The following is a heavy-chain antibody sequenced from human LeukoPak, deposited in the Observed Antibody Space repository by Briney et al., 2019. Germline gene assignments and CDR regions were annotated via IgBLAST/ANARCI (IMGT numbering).Heavy chain of an antibody. V-gene: IGHV3-30*18. CDR1: GFTFSSYG. J-gene: IGHJ6*03. D-gene: IGHD3-3*01. CDR3: AKDFYDFWSGYYLVPPMDV. CDR2: ILYDGSNK. Sequence: PGGSLRLSCAASGFTFSSYGMHWVRQAPGQGLEWVAVILYDGSNKYYADFVKGRFTISRDNSKNTLYLQMNSLRPEDTAVYYCAKDFYDFWSGYYLVPPMDVWGKGTTVTVSS.